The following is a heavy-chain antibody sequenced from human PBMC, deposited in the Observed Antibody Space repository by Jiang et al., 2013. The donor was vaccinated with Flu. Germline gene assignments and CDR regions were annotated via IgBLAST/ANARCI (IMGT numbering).Heavy chain of an antibody. Sequence: AISGDSVSSNSAAWNWTRQSPSRGLEWLGRTYYRSKWYNDYAVSVKSRITINPDTSKNQFSLQLNSVTPEDTAVYYCARDITIFGVVMKNYYYYYMDVWGKGTTVTVSS. V-gene: IGHV6-1*01. CDR1: GDSVSSNSAA. CDR2: TYYRSKWYN. CDR3: ARDITIFGVVMKNYYYYYMDV. D-gene: IGHD3-3*01. J-gene: IGHJ6*03.